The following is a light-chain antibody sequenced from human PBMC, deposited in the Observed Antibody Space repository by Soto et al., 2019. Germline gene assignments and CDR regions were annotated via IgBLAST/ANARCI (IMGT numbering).Light chain of an antibody. J-gene: IGKJ5*01. CDR1: QTVTSNY. Sequence: DIVVKQSPGTVSLSPGEEATLSCRASQTVTSNYLVWYQQRPGQAPRLLIYGASARATGIPDRFSGSGSGRDFTLTISRLEPADFAVYYCQQYGTSPITFGQVTRLEI. CDR2: GAS. V-gene: IGKV3-20*01. CDR3: QQYGTSPIT.